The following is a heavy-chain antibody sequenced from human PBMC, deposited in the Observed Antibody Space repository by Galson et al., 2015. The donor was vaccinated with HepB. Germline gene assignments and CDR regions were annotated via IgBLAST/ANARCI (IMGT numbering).Heavy chain of an antibody. Sequence: PALVKPTQTLTLTCSVSGFSLNSRGVGVAWVSQPPGKALEWLALIYWDDDRHYSPSLKRRLTITKATSKNQVVLTMTNIDPVDTATYFCARTLGYYGDYAPLYAWGQGTLVTVSS. J-gene: IGHJ5*02. CDR2: IYWDDDR. D-gene: IGHD4-17*01. CDR3: ARTLGYYGDYAPLYA. V-gene: IGHV2-5*02. CDR1: GFSLNSRGVG.